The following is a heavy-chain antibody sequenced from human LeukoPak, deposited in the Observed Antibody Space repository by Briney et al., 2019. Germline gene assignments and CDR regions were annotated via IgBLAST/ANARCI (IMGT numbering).Heavy chain of an antibody. V-gene: IGHV3-30-3*01. CDR2: ISYDGNIK. J-gene: IGHJ4*02. Sequence: GGSLRLSCAASGFTFRSYAIHWVRQAPGKGLEWVAFISYDGNIKYYADSVKGRFSISRDNSKNTLSLQMNSLRPEDTAIYYCARDPSLRVTLDYWGQGTLVTVSS. CDR1: GFTFRSYA. D-gene: IGHD5/OR15-5a*01. CDR3: ARDPSLRVTLDY.